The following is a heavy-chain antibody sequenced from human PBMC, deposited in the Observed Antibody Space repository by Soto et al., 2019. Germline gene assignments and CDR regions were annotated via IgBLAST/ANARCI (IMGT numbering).Heavy chain of an antibody. V-gene: IGHV4-34*08. D-gene: IGHD3-3*01. J-gene: IGHJ5*02. CDR3: ATRITVFGLLIPPFDP. CDR1: SGTVKGSY. Sequence: PSECMSLACAAYSGTVKGSYWNGTRKHTGKGLEWIGEINHTGGTHYNPSLKSRVTMSVDTSKNQFSLRLSSVTAADTAIYYCATRITVFGLLIPPFDPWGQGTQVTVSS. CDR2: INHTGGT.